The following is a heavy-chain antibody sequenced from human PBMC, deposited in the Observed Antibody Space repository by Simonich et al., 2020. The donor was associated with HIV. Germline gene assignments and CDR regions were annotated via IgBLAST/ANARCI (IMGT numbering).Heavy chain of an antibody. Sequence: QVQLQQWGAGLLKPSETLSLTCAVYGGSSSGYYWGWIRPPPGKGLEWIGDIDDSVSPTHSPSHKSRGTISLDTSKNQFSLKLSSVTAADSAVYYCARLMNYESWSGYYLPPERHSEYWGQGILVTVSS. CDR3: ARLMNYESWSGYYLPPERHSEY. CDR2: IDDSVSP. V-gene: IGHV4-34*01. D-gene: IGHD3-3*01. J-gene: IGHJ4*02. CDR1: GGSSSGYY.